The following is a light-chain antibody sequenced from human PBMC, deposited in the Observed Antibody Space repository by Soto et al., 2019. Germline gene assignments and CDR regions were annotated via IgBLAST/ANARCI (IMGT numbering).Light chain of an antibody. J-gene: IGKJ4*01. Sequence: ENVLTQSPATLSLSPGEVATLSCRASASVGSDLAWYQHKPGQPPRLLIYDVSGRATGVPARFSGSGSGTDFTLTISSLEPEDVAVYYCQQRDSWPLTFGGGTKVEIK. CDR1: ASVGSD. CDR2: DVS. CDR3: QQRDSWPLT. V-gene: IGKV3-11*01.